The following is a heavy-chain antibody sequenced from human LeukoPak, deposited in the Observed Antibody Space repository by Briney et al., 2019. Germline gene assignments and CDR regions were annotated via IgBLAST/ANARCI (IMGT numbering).Heavy chain of an antibody. V-gene: IGHV4-39*02. CDR1: GDPISSSNHY. CDR2: IYYSGST. D-gene: IGHD1-7*01. J-gene: IGHJ4*02. Sequence: SETLSLTCTVSGDPISSSNHYWDWIRQPPGKGLEWIGGIYYSGSTYYNPSLKSRVTISVDTSKNQFSLKLSSVTAADTAVYYCARDIRNYAVDYWGQGTLVTVSS. CDR3: ARDIRNYAVDY.